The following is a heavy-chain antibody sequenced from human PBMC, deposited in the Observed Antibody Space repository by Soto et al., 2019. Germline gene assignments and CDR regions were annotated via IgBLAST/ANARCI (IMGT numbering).Heavy chain of an antibody. Sequence: ASVKVSCKASGYTFTSYGISWVRQAPGQGLEWMGWISAYNGNTNYAQKLQGRVTMTTDTSTSTAYMELRSLRSDDPAVYYCARDEVATGTTLYDYYYYGMDVWCQGTTVTVSS. CDR2: ISAYNGNT. V-gene: IGHV1-18*01. CDR3: ARDEVATGTTLYDYYYYGMDV. D-gene: IGHD1-1*01. J-gene: IGHJ6*02. CDR1: GYTFTSYG.